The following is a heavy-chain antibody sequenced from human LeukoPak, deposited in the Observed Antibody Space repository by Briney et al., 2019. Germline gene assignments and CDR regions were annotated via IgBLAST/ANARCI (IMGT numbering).Heavy chain of an antibody. CDR3: ARYYCSSTSCYKYYFDY. Sequence: SQTLSLTCTVFGGSISSGGYYWSWIRQHPGKGLEWIGYIYYSGSTYYNPSLKSRVTISVDTSKNQFSLKLSSVTAADTAVYYCARYYCSSTSCYKYYFDYWGQGTLVTVSS. J-gene: IGHJ4*02. CDR2: IYYSGST. V-gene: IGHV4-31*03. D-gene: IGHD2-2*02. CDR1: GGSISSGGYY.